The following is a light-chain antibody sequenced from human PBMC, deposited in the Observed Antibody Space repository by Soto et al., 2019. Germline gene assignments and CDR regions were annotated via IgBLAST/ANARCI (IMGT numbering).Light chain of an antibody. CDR2: GAS. J-gene: IGKJ1*01. CDR3: QQYGRSPWT. CDR1: QSVSSNY. V-gene: IGKV3-20*01. Sequence: EIVLTQSPGTLSLSPGERATLSCRASQSVSSNYLAWYQRKPGQAPRLLIYGASSRATGIPDRFSGSGSGTDFTLTISRLEPEEFAVYYCQQYGRSPWTFGQGTKVEIK.